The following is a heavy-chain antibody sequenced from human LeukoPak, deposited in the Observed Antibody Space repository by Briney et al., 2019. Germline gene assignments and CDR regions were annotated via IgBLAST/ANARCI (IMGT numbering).Heavy chain of an antibody. V-gene: IGHV4-34*01. CDR3: ARTSPIYYYYMDV. J-gene: IGHJ6*03. Sequence: SETLSLTCAVYGGSFSGYYWSWIRQPPGKGLEWIGEINHGGSTNYNPSLKSRVTISVDTSKNQFSLKLSSVTAADTAVYYCARTSPIYYYYMDVWGKGTTVTVSS. CDR1: GGSFSGYY. CDR2: INHGGST.